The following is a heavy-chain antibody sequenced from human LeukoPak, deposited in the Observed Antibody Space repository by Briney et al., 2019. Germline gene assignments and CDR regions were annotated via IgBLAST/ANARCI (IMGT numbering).Heavy chain of an antibody. CDR2: ISGSGGST. V-gene: IGHV3-23*01. CDR1: GFTFSSYA. Sequence: PGGSLRLSCAASGFTFSSYAMSWVRQAPGKGLEWVSAISGSGGSTYYADSVKGRLTISRDNSKNTLYLQMNSLRAEDTAVYYCAKDENYYDSSGYYHRPDYWGQGTLVTVSS. J-gene: IGHJ4*02. CDR3: AKDENYYDSSGYYHRPDY. D-gene: IGHD3-22*01.